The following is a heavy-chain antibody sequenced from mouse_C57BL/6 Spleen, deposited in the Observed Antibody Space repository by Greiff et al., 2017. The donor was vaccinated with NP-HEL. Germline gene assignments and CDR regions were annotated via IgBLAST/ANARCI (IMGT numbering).Heavy chain of an antibody. J-gene: IGHJ2*01. CDR2: IDPSDSYT. CDR1: GYTFTSYW. Sequence: VRLQQPGAELVMPGASVKLSCKASGYTFTSYWMHWVKQRPGQGLEWIGEIDPSDSYTNYNQKFKGKSTLTVDKSSSTAYMQLSSLTSEDSAVYYCARHYYGSSQYYFDYWGQGTTLTVSS. D-gene: IGHD1-1*01. V-gene: IGHV1-69*01. CDR3: ARHYYGSSQYYFDY.